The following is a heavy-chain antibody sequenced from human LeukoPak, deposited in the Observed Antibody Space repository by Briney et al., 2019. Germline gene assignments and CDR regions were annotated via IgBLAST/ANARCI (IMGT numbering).Heavy chain of an antibody. J-gene: IGHJ4*02. CDR2: IYYSGST. CDR3: ARGQDSSGYYHLGY. D-gene: IGHD3-22*01. CDR1: GGSISSGDYY. V-gene: IGHV4-30-4*01. Sequence: PSQTLSLTCTVSGGSISSGDYYWSWIRQAPGKGLEWIGYIYYSGSTYYNPSLKSRVTISVDTSKNQFSLKLSSVTAADTAVYYCARGQDSSGYYHLGYWGQGTLVTVSS.